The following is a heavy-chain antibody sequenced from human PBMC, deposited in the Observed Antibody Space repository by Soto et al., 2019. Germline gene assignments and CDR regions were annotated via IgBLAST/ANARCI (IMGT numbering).Heavy chain of an antibody. Sequence: SETLSLTCAVSGGSLDNYLWSWIRQPPEKGLEWIGYINHTETTNYNPSLKSRVTISVDTSKNQFSLKLSSVTAADTAVYYCARVNRSGWLRWFDPWGRGTLVTVSS. CDR2: INHTETT. D-gene: IGHD6-19*01. CDR3: ARVNRSGWLRWFDP. V-gene: IGHV4-59*01. CDR1: GGSLDNYL. J-gene: IGHJ5*02.